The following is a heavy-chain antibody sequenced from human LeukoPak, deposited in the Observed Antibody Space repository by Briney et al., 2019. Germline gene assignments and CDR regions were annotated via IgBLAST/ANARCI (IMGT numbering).Heavy chain of an antibody. J-gene: IGHJ3*02. V-gene: IGHV4-4*02. CDR1: GGSITSGNW. CDR2: VYRSGST. D-gene: IGHD1-26*01. CDR3: ASLSGSYSPAAFDI. Sequence: SETLSLTCAVSGGSITSGNWWSWVRQSPGKGLQWIGEVYRSGSTNFNPSLKSRVTISVDTSKNQFSLKLSSVTAADTAMYYCASLSGSYSPAAFDIWGQGTMVTVSS.